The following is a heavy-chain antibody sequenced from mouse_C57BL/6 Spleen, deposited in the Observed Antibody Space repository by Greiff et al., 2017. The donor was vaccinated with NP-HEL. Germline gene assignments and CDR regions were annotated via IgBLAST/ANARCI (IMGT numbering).Heavy chain of an antibody. CDR1: GYSITSGYY. CDR2: ISYDGSN. J-gene: IGHJ4*01. D-gene: IGHD1-1*01. V-gene: IGHV3-6*01. Sequence: EVKLMESGPGLVKPSQSLSLTCSVTGYSITSGYYWNWIRQFPGNKLEWMGYISYDGSNNYNPSLKNRISITRDTSKNQFFLKLNSVTTEDTATYYCARGVLRMDYWGQGTSVTVSS. CDR3: ARGVLRMDY.